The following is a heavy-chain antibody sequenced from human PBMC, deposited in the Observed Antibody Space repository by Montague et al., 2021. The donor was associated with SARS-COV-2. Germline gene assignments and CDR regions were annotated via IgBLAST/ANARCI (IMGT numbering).Heavy chain of an antibody. Sequence: SQTLSLPCTVSPVSDGPIRSSTYSWGWIRQPPGKRLEWIGSIDYSGNTDYNPSLKSRVTISEDTSKSHLSLRVRSVTAADTTIDYGARDSYSRTWFKYWGQGTVVTGSS. CDR1: PVSDGPIRSSTYS. J-gene: IGHJ1*01. CDR3: ARDSYSRTWFKY. CDR2: IDYSGNT. V-gene: IGHV4-39*02. D-gene: IGHD6-13*01.